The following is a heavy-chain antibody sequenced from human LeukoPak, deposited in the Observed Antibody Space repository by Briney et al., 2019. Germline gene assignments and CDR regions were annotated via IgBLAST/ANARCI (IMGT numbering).Heavy chain of an antibody. CDR3: AAVSAYYYDSSGYPRVESGYFDY. Sequence: GGSLRLSCAASGFTFSSYSMNWVRQAPGKGLEWVSSISSSSSYIYYADSVKGRFTISRDNAKNSLYLQMNSLRAEDTAVYYCAAVSAYYYDSSGYPRVESGYFDYWGQGTLVTVSS. J-gene: IGHJ4*02. V-gene: IGHV3-21*01. CDR2: ISSSSSYI. D-gene: IGHD3-22*01. CDR1: GFTFSSYS.